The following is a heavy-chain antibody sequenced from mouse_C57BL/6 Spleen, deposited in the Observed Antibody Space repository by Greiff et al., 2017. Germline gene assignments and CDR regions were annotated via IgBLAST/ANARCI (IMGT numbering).Heavy chain of an antibody. CDR2: IDPETGGT. Sequence: VQLQQSGAELVRPGASVTLSCKASGYTFTDYEMHWVKQTAVHGLEWIGAIDPETGGTAYNQKFKGKAILTADKSSSTAYMELRSLTSEDSAVYYCTRSYYDYPAWFAYWGQGTLVTVSA. D-gene: IGHD2-4*01. V-gene: IGHV1-15*01. J-gene: IGHJ3*01. CDR1: GYTFTDYE. CDR3: TRSYYDYPAWFAY.